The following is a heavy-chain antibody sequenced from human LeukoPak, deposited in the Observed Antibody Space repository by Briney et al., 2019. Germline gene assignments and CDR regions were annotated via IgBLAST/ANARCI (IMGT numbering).Heavy chain of an antibody. D-gene: IGHD6-6*01. CDR1: GFSFSTHG. CDR2: ISDSGSKT. CDR3: AKRVPYSTSSVSSVYFDF. Sequence: PGGSLRLSCAASGFSFSTHGMSWVRHSSGKGLEWVSGISDSGSKTFYADSVKGRFTISRDNSKNTLYLQMNSLRAEDTAVYYCAKRVPYSTSSVSSVYFDFWGQGTLVTVSS. V-gene: IGHV3-23*01. J-gene: IGHJ4*02.